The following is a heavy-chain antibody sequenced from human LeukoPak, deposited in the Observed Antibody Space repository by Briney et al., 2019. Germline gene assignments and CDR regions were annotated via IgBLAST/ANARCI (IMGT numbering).Heavy chain of an antibody. CDR2: IKQDGSEK. CDR1: GFTFSSYW. Sequence: GGSLRLSCAASGFTFSSYWMSWVRQAPGKGLEWVANIKQDGSEKYYVDSVKGRFTISRDNAKNSLYLQMNSLRAEDTAVYYCARGAQTYGDYPFDPWGQGTLVTVSS. CDR3: ARGAQTYGDYPFDP. D-gene: IGHD4-17*01. V-gene: IGHV3-7*05. J-gene: IGHJ5*02.